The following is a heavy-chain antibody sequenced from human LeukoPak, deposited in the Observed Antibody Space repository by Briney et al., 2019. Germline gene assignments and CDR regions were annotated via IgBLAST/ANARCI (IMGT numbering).Heavy chain of an antibody. V-gene: IGHV1-18*01. CDR3: ARDLFGVVASYYMDV. Sequence: ASVKVSCKASGYIFTSYGISWVRQAPGQGLEWLGWTSAYNGNTNYAQKLQGRVTMTTDTSTSTAYMGLRSLRSDDTAVYYCARDLFGVVASYYMDVWGKGTTVTVSS. CDR2: TSAYNGNT. CDR1: GYIFTSYG. J-gene: IGHJ6*03. D-gene: IGHD3-22*01.